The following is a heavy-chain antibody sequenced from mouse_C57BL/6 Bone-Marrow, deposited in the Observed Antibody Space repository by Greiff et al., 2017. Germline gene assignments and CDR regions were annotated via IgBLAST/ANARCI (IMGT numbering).Heavy chain of an antibody. Sequence: VKLMESGAELVKPGASVKISCKASGYAFSSYWMNWVQQRPGKGLEWIGQIYPGDGDTNYNGKFKGKATLTADKSSSTAYMQLSSLTSEDYAVYFCARCPSTVVATEAMDYWGQGTSVTVSS. J-gene: IGHJ4*01. CDR2: IYPGDGDT. CDR1: GYAFSSYW. CDR3: ARCPSTVVATEAMDY. V-gene: IGHV1-80*01. D-gene: IGHD1-1*01.